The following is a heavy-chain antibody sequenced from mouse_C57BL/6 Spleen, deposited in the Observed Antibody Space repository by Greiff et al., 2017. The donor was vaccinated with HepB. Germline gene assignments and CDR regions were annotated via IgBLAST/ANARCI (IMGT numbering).Heavy chain of an antibody. CDR3: ASSSITTVFDY. V-gene: IGHV1-26*01. CDR2: INPNNGGT. Sequence: VQLQQSGPELVKPGASVKISCKASGYTFTDYYMNWVKQSHGKSLEWIGDINPNNGGTSYNQKFKGKATLTVDKSSSTAYMELRSLTSEDSAVYYCASSSITTVFDYWGQGTTLTVSS. J-gene: IGHJ2*01. CDR1: GYTFTDYY. D-gene: IGHD1-1*01.